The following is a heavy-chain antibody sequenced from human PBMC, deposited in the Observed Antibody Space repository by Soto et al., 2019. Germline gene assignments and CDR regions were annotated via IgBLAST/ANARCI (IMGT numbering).Heavy chain of an antibody. V-gene: IGHV3-74*01. CDR1: GFTFSSYW. D-gene: IGHD3-3*01. J-gene: IGHJ5*02. CDR2: INSDGSST. Sequence: GGSLRLSCAASGFTFSSYWMHWVRQAPGKGLVWVSRINSDGSSTSYADSVKGRFTISRDNAKNTLYLQMNSLRAEDTAVYYCARGARHYDFWSGYYSYNWFDPWGQGTLVTVSS. CDR3: ARGARHYDFWSGYYSYNWFDP.